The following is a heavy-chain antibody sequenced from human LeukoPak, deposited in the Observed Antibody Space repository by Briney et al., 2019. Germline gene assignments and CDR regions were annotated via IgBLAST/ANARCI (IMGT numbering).Heavy chain of an antibody. Sequence: GGSLRLSCEASGFTFSSHWMHWVRQSPGSGLFWVSRISFDGSVTSYADSVKGRFTVSRDNSKNVLFLQMDSLRPDDTAVYYCARVSDGATLDYWGQGTLVTVSS. CDR1: GFTFSSHW. V-gene: IGHV3-74*01. CDR2: ISFDGSVT. D-gene: IGHD1-26*01. CDR3: ARVSDGATLDY. J-gene: IGHJ4*02.